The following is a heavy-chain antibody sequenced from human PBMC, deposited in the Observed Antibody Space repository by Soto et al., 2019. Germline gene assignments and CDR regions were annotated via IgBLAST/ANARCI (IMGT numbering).Heavy chain of an antibody. J-gene: IGHJ3*02. V-gene: IGHV4-4*07. Sequence: QVQLQESGPGLVKPSETLSLTCTVSGGSISSYYWSWIRQPAGKGLEWIGRIYTSGSTNYDPSLKSRVTMSVDTSKNQFSLKLSSVTAADTAVYYCAREDTGEWLVPIGAFDIWGQGTMVTVSS. CDR2: IYTSGST. CDR3: AREDTGEWLVPIGAFDI. D-gene: IGHD6-19*01. CDR1: GGSISSYY.